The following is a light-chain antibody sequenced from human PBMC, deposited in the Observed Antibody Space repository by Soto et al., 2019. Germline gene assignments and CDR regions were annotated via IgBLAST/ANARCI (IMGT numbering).Light chain of an antibody. CDR1: SSDVGGYNY. Sequence: QSVLTQHPSASGSPAQSVTISCTGTSSDVGGYNYVSWYQQHPGKAPKLMIYEVSKRPSGVPDRFSGSKSGNTASLTVSGLQAEDEADYYCSSYAGSNNLGVFGTGTKVTVL. CDR3: SSYAGSNNLGV. CDR2: EVS. J-gene: IGLJ1*01. V-gene: IGLV2-8*01.